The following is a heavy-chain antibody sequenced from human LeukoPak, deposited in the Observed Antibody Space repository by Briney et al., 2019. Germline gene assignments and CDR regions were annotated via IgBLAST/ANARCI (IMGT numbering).Heavy chain of an antibody. V-gene: IGHV3-74*01. D-gene: IGHD4/OR15-4a*01. CDR2: INGDGSTT. Sequence: GGSLRLSCAASGFTFSPYLMHWVRQAPGKGLVWVSRINGDGSTTTYADSVKGRFTISRDNAKNTLYLQMNSLRAEDTALYYCARESPNAPRVLDYWGQGTLVTVSS. J-gene: IGHJ4*02. CDR1: GFTFSPYL. CDR3: ARESPNAPRVLDY.